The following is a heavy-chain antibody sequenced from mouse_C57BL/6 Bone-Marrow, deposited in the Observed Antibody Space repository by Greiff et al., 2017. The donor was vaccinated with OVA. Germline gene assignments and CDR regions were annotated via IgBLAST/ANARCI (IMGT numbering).Heavy chain of an antibody. Sequence: EVQLQQSGPELVKPGASVKISCKASGYTFTDYYMNWVKQSHGKSLEWIGDINPNNGGTSYNQKFKGKATLTVDKSSSTAYMELRSLTSEDSAVYYCAREVFITTVVAHWYFDVWGTGTTVTVSS. CDR1: GYTFTDYY. V-gene: IGHV1-26*01. J-gene: IGHJ1*03. CDR2: INPNNGGT. D-gene: IGHD1-1*01. CDR3: AREVFITTVVAHWYFDV.